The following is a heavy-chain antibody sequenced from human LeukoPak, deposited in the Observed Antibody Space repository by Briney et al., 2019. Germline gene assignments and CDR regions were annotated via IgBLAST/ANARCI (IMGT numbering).Heavy chain of an antibody. J-gene: IGHJ6*03. CDR1: GGSISSGDYY. CDR2: IYYSGST. CDR3: ARDITIFGVGPKLGSDYMDV. Sequence: PSETLSLTCTVSGGSISSGDYYWSWIRQPPGKGLEWIGYIYYSGSTYYNPSLKSRVTISVDTSKNQFSLKLSSVTAADTAVYYCARDITIFGVGPKLGSDYMDVWGKGTTVTVSS. D-gene: IGHD3-3*01. V-gene: IGHV4-30-4*01.